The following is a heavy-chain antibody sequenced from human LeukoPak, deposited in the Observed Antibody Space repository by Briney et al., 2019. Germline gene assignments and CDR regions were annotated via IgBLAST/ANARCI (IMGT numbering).Heavy chain of an antibody. Sequence: PGGSLRLSCAASGFTFSSYSMNWVRQAPGKGLEWVSSISSSSSYIYYADSVKGRFTISRDNAKNSLYLQMNSLRAEDTAVYYCARDGGTVVTPYYYYYMDVWGKGTTVTVSS. CDR2: ISSSSSYI. CDR3: ARDGGTVVTPYYYYYMDV. J-gene: IGHJ6*03. CDR1: GFTFSSYS. V-gene: IGHV3-21*01. D-gene: IGHD4-23*01.